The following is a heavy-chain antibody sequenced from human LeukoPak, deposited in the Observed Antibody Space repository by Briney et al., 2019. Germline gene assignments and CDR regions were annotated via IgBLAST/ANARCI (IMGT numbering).Heavy chain of an antibody. D-gene: IGHD5-18*01. J-gene: IGHJ6*02. CDR1: GFTFSSYG. CDR3: ARETVDTAIYYYYGMDV. Sequence: PGRSLRLSCAASGFTFSSYGMHRVRQAPGKGLERVAVIWYDGSNKYYADSMKGRFTISRDNSKNTLYLQMNSLRAEDTAVYYCARETVDTAIYYYYGMDVWGQGTTVTVSS. V-gene: IGHV3-33*01. CDR2: IWYDGSNK.